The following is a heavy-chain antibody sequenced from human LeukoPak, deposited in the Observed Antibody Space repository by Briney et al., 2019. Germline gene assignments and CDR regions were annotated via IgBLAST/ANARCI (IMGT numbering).Heavy chain of an antibody. V-gene: IGHV1-2*02. CDR1: GYTFTCYY. Sequence: ASVKVSCKASGYTFTCYYMHWVRQAPGQGLEWMGWINPNSGGTNYAQKFQGRVTMTRDTSISTAYMELSRLRSDDTAVYYCAIGFWSGYYFGFWGQGTLVIVSS. CDR2: INPNSGGT. CDR3: AIGFWSGYYFGF. D-gene: IGHD3-3*01. J-gene: IGHJ4*02.